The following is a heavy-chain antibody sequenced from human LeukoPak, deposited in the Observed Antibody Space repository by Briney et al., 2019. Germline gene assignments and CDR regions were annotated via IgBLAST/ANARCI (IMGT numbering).Heavy chain of an antibody. CDR2: IIPIFGTA. Sequence: SVKVSRKASGGTFSSYAISWVRQAPGQGLEWMGGIIPIFGTANYAQKLQGRVTITTDESTSTAYMELSSLRSEDTAVYYCARAVAGTFYYMDVWGKGTTVTVSS. J-gene: IGHJ6*03. CDR3: ARAVAGTFYYMDV. CDR1: GGTFSSYA. D-gene: IGHD6-19*01. V-gene: IGHV1-69*05.